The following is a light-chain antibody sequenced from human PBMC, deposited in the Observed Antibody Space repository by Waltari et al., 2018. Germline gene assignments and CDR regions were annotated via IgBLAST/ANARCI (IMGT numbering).Light chain of an antibody. CDR2: EVS. CDR1: SSDVRGYHY. CDR3: SSYAGSNNFV. Sequence: QSALTQPPSASGSPGPSVTISCTGTSSDVRGYHYVSWYQQHPGKAPKLMIYEVSKRPSGVPDRFSGSKSGNTASLTVSGLQAEDEADYYCSSYAGSNNFVFGGGTKLTVL. V-gene: IGLV2-8*01. J-gene: IGLJ2*01.